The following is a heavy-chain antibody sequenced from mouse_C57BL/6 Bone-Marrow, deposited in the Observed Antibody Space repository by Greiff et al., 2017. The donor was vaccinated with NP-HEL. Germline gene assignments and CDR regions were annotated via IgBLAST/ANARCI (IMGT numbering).Heavy chain of an antibody. CDR3: ARGNYDVAWFAY. D-gene: IGHD2-4*01. CDR1: GYTFTSYW. V-gene: IGHV1-55*01. CDR2: IYPGSGST. Sequence: QVQLQQPGAELVKPGASVKMSCKASGYTFTSYWITWVKQRPGQGLEWIGDIYPGSGSTNYNEKFKSKATLTVDTSYSTAYMQLSSLTSEDSAVYYCARGNYDVAWFAYWGQGTLVTVSA. J-gene: IGHJ3*01.